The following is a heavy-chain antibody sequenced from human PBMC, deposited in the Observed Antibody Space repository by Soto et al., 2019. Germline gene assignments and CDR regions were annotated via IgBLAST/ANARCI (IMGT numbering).Heavy chain of an antibody. J-gene: IGHJ5*02. D-gene: IGHD6-13*01. V-gene: IGHV4-4*02. CDR1: GGSISSSNW. CDR2: IYHSGST. Sequence: KSSETLSLTCAVSGGSISSSNWWSWVRQPPGKGLEWIGEIYHSGSTNYNPSLKSRVTISVDTSKNQFSLKLSSVTAADTAVYYCARGCLRYSNNWFDPWGQGTLVTVSS. CDR3: ARGCLRYSNNWFDP.